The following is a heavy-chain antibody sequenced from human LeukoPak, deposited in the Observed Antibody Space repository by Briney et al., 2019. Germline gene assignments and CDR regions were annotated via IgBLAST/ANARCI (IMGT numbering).Heavy chain of an antibody. D-gene: IGHD3-16*01. Sequence: PGRSLRLSCAASGFTFSSYGMHWVRQAPGKGLEWVSSISGSSSYIYYADSVKGRFTISRDNAKNLVYLQMNSLRAEDTAVYYCARGWGRSWDENWFDAWGQGIRVTASS. CDR1: GFTFSSYG. J-gene: IGHJ5*02. CDR2: ISGSSSYI. CDR3: ARGWGRSWDENWFDA. V-gene: IGHV3-21*01.